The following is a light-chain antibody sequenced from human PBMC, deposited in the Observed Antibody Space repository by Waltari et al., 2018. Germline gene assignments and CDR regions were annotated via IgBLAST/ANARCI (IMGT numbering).Light chain of an antibody. Sequence: DIQMTQSPYTLSASVGDRVTITCRASQSISSWLAWYQQKPGKAPKLLIYKASSLESGVPSRFIGSGSGTEFTLTISSLQPDDFATYYCQQYNSYPWTFGQGTKVEIK. CDR3: QQYNSYPWT. J-gene: IGKJ1*01. V-gene: IGKV1-5*03. CDR1: QSISSW. CDR2: KAS.